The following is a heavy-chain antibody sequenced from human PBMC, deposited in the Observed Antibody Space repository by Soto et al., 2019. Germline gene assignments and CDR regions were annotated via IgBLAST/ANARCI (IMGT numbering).Heavy chain of an antibody. Sequence: QVQLQESGPGLVKPSAALSLTCTVSGGSVSSGSYYWSWIRQPPGKGLEWIGYINYSGSTNYNPSLKSRVTISVATSKNQFSLKLSSVTAADTAVYYCARGEGDNWNQETFDYWGQGTLVTVSS. D-gene: IGHD1-20*01. CDR2: INYSGST. V-gene: IGHV4-61*01. CDR3: ARGEGDNWNQETFDY. J-gene: IGHJ4*02. CDR1: GGSVSSGSYY.